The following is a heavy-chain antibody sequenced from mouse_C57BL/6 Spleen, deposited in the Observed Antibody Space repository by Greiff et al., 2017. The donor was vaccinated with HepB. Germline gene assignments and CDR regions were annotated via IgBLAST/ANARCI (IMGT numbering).Heavy chain of an antibody. CDR2: IDPSDSYT. Sequence: VKLQQPGAELVMPGASVKLSCKASGYTFTSYWMHWVKQRPGQGLEWIGEIDPSDSYTNYNQKFKGKSTLTVDKSSSTAYMQLSSLTSEDSAVYYCARGGSNPMDYWGQGTSVTVSS. CDR1: GYTFTSYW. V-gene: IGHV1-69*01. CDR3: ARGGSNPMDY. D-gene: IGHD1-1*01. J-gene: IGHJ4*01.